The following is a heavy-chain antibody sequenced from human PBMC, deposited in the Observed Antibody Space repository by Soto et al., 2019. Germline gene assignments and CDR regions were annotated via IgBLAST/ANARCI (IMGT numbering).Heavy chain of an antibody. Sequence: GGSLRLSCAASGFTFSDYYMSWIRQAPGKGLEWVSYISSSGSTIYYADSVKGRFTISRDNAKNSLYLQMNSLRAEDTAVYYCARDLGGMVPAATPYYYYGMDVWGQGTTVTVSS. J-gene: IGHJ6*02. D-gene: IGHD2-2*02. CDR1: GFTFSDYY. V-gene: IGHV3-11*01. CDR2: ISSSGSTI. CDR3: ARDLGGMVPAATPYYYYGMDV.